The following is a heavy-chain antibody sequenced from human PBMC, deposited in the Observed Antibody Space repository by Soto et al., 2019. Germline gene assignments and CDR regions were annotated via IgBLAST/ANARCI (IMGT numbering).Heavy chain of an antibody. D-gene: IGHD1-7*01. Sequence: QVRLQESGPGLVKPSETLSLTCTVSGGSITSITNHYCSWIRQPPGKGLEWIGYISYSGHTSYNPHLKSRVNLSVDTSKNQVSLNLSSVTAADTAVYYCATQGFGTLHGLVDVWGQGTTVTVSS. J-gene: IGHJ6*02. CDR2: ISYSGHT. V-gene: IGHV4-59*08. CDR1: GGSITSITNHY. CDR3: ATQGFGTLHGLVDV.